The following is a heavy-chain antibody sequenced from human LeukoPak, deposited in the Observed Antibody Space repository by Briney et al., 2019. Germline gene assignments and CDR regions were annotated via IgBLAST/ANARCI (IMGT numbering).Heavy chain of an antibody. CDR1: GFTFSSYA. V-gene: IGHV3-30-3*02. D-gene: IGHD3-16*01. CDR3: AKFYYDYVWGSLDY. CDR2: ISYDGSNK. J-gene: IGHJ4*02. Sequence: GRSLRLSCAASGFTFSSYAMHWVRQAPGKGLEWVAVISYDGSNKYYADSVKGRFTISRDNSKNTLYLQMNSLRAEDTAVYHCAKFYYDYVWGSLDYWGQGTLVTVSS.